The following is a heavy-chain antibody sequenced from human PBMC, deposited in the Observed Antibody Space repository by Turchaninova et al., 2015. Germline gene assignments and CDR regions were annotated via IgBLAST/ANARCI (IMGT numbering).Heavy chain of an antibody. D-gene: IGHD5-18*01. CDR1: GYSISSGYY. CDR3: ARHGGYSYIKNWFDP. J-gene: IGHJ5*02. V-gene: IGHV4-38-2*01. Sequence: QVQLQESGPGLVKPSETLSLPCGVPGYSISSGYYWGWSRPPPGKGLEWIGSFYQSGSTYYNPSLKSRVTISVDTSKDQFSLKLSSVTAADTAVYYCARHGGYSYIKNWFDPWGQGTLVTVSS. CDR2: FYQSGST.